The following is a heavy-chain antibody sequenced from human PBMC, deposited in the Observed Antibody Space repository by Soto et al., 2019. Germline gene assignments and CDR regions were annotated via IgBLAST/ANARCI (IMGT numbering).Heavy chain of an antibody. V-gene: IGHV4-31*03. CDR2: IYYSGST. Sequence: QVQLQESGPGLVKPSPTLSLTCTVSGGSISNGGYYWSWIRQPPGKGLEWIGYIYYSGSTYYNPSLKSRVTISVDTSKNQFSLRMSSVTAADTAVYYCARFGGSGKYYFDYWGQGTLVTVSS. CDR3: ARFGGSGKYYFDY. D-gene: IGHD3-10*01. CDR1: GGSISNGGYY. J-gene: IGHJ4*02.